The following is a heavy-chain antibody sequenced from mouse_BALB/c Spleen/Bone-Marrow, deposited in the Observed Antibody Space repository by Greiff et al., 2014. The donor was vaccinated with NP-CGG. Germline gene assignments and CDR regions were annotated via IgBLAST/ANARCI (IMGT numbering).Heavy chain of an antibody. V-gene: IGHV1-4*02. CDR2: INPSSGYN. CDR3: ARPYGNYVYY. Sequence: VQLQQSAAELARPGASVKMSCKASGYSFTSYTMHWVKQRPGQGLEWIGYINPSSGYNEYNQKFKGKTTLTADKSSSIAYMQLSSLTSEDSAVYYCARPYGNYVYYWGQGTTLTVSS. D-gene: IGHD2-10*02. J-gene: IGHJ2*01. CDR1: GYSFTSYT.